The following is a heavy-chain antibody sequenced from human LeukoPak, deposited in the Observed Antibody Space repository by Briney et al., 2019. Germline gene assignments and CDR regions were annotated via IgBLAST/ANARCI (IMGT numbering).Heavy chain of an antibody. CDR1: GGSFSGYY. CDR2: INHSGST. CDR3: ATSHHGKNFDY. D-gene: IGHD1-14*01. V-gene: IGHV4-34*01. Sequence: SEALSLTCAFYGGSFSGYYWSWIRQPPGKGLEWIGEINHSGSTNYNPSLKSRVTISVDTSKNQFSLKLSSVTAADTAVYYCATSHHGKNFDYWGQGTLDTVSS. J-gene: IGHJ4*02.